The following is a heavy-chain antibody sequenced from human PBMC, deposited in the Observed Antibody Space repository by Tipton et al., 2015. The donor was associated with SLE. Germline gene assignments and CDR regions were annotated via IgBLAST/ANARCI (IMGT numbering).Heavy chain of an antibody. CDR2: IKQDGSEK. CDR3: ARDGYDYGDYGPDVY. Sequence: SLRLSCAASGFTFSNYWMTWVRQAPGKGLEWVANIKQDGSEKNYLDSVKGRFTISRDNSKNTVYLQMNSLRAEDTAVYFCARDGYDYGDYGPDVYWGQGTLVTVSS. V-gene: IGHV3-7*01. J-gene: IGHJ4*02. CDR1: GFTFSNYW. D-gene: IGHD4-17*01.